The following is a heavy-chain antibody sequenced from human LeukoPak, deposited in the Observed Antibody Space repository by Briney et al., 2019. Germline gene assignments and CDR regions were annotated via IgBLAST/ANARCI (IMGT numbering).Heavy chain of an antibody. CDR1: GGSFSGYY. D-gene: IGHD3-22*01. CDR2: IYHSGST. CDR3: ARGRYDSSGYYLDY. Sequence: SETLSLTCAVYGGSFSGYYWSWIRQPPGKGLEWIGYIYHSGSTYYNPSLKSRVTISVDRSKNQFSLKLSSVTAADTAVYYCARGRYDSSGYYLDYWGQGTLVTVSS. V-gene: IGHV4-34*01. J-gene: IGHJ4*02.